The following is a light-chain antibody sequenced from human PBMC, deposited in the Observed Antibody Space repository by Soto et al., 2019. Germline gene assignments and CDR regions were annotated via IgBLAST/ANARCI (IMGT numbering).Light chain of an antibody. J-gene: IGLJ1*01. CDR1: SSDVGGYNY. V-gene: IGLV2-14*01. CDR3: SSYTSSLYV. Sequence: QSALTQPASVSGSPGQSITISCTGTSSDVGGYNYVSWYQQYPGKAPKLMIYEVSNRPSGVSNRFSGSKSGNTASLTISGLQAEDEADYYCSSYTSSLYVFGTGTKLTVL. CDR2: EVS.